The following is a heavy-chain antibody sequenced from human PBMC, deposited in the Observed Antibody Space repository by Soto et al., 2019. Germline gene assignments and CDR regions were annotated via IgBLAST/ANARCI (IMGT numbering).Heavy chain of an antibody. D-gene: IGHD3-10*01. J-gene: IGHJ3*02. CDR3: ARGKARYYGSGSYYNDAFDI. Sequence: EVQLVESGGGLVQPGGSLRLSCAASGFTFSSYSMNWVRQAPGKGLEWVSYISSSSSTIYYADSVKGRFTISRDNAKNSRYLQMNSLRAEDTAVYYCARGKARYYGSGSYYNDAFDIWGQGTMVTVSS. CDR2: ISSSSSTI. CDR1: GFTFSSYS. V-gene: IGHV3-48*01.